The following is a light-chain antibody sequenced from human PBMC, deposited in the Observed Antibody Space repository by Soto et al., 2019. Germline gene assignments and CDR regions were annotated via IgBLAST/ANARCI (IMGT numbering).Light chain of an antibody. J-gene: IGKJ1*01. CDR1: QSVSNN. V-gene: IGKV3-15*01. Sequence: EIVMTRSPATLSVSPGERATLSCRASQSVSNNLAWYQQKPGQAPRLLIYGASTRATGIPATFSGSGSGTEFTLTISSLQSEDFALYYCQQYNNWPRTFGQGTKVEIK. CDR2: GAS. CDR3: QQYNNWPRT.